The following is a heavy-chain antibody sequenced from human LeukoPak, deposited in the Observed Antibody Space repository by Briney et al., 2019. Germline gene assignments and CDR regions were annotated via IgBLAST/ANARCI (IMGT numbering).Heavy chain of an antibody. CDR3: TTGGGAYCSGGSCFPETFDY. V-gene: IGHV3-15*01. CDR2: MKRKSDGGTT. D-gene: IGHD2-15*01. J-gene: IGHJ4*02. CDR1: GFTLSDAW. Sequence: PGGSLRLSCVVSGFTLSDAWMSWVRQAPGKGLEWIGRMKRKSDGGTTDYAAPVKGRFTISRDDSQNTLYLQMNSLKTEDTAFYYCTTGGGAYCSGGSCFPETFDYWGQGTLVAVSS.